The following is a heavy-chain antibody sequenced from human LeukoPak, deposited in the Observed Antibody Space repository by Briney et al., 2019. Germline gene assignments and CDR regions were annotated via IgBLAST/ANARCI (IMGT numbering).Heavy chain of an antibody. CDR3: ARARVPAATDAFDI. D-gene: IGHD2-2*01. CDR1: GGSISSYY. CDR2: IYYSGST. V-gene: IGHV4-59*01. Sequence: PSETLSLTCTVSGGSISSYYWSWIRQPPGKGLEWIGYIYYSGSTNYNPSLKSRVTISVDTSKNQFSLKLSSVTAADTAVYYCARARVPAATDAFDIWGQGTMVTVSS. J-gene: IGHJ3*02.